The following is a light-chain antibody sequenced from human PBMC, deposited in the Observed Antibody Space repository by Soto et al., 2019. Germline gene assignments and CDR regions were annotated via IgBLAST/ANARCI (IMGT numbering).Light chain of an antibody. V-gene: IGLV2-14*03. CDR2: DVN. CDR3: SSYTTTFTYV. CDR1: SSDVGHYNY. Sequence: QSVLTQPASVSGSPGQSIAISCTGTSSDVGHYNYVSWYQQHPGKAPKLMIYDVNNRPSGVSNRLSGSKSGNTASLTISGLQTEDEADYYCSSYTTTFTYVFGTGTKVTVL. J-gene: IGLJ1*01.